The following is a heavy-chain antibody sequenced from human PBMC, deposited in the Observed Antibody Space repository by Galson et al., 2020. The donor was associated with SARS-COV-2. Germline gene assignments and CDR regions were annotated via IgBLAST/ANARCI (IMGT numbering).Heavy chain of an antibody. CDR3: ARGRLRSPFDY. V-gene: IGHV4-34*01. J-gene: IGHJ4*02. Sequence: SETLSLTCAVYGGSFSGYYWSWIRQPPGKGLEWIGEINHSGSTNYNPSLKSRVTISVDTSKNQFSLKLSSVAAADTAVYYCARGRLRSPFDYWGQGTLVTVSS. CDR2: INHSGST. CDR1: GGSFSGYY. D-gene: IGHD5-12*01.